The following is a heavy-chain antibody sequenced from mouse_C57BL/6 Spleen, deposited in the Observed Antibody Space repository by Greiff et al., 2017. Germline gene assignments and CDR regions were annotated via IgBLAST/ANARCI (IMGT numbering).Heavy chain of an antibody. J-gene: IGHJ2*01. D-gene: IGHD1-1*01. Sequence: VQLQQPGAELVRPGSSVKLSCKASGYTFTSYWMHWVKQRPRQGLEWIGNIDPSGSDTHYNQKFKDKATLTVDKSSSTAYMQLSSLTSEDSAVYYCARAECCSYYFDYWGQGTTLTVSS. CDR1: GYTFTSYW. V-gene: IGHV1-52*01. CDR2: IDPSGSDT. CDR3: ARAECCSYYFDY.